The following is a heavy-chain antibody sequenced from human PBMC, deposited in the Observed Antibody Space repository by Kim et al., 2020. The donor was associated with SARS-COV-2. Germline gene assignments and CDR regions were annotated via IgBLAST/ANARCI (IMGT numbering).Heavy chain of an antibody. D-gene: IGHD3-10*01. V-gene: IGHV1-3*01. CDR3: ARDGGEVLLFREFLNMDENWFDP. CDR1: GYTFTSYA. Sequence: ASVKVSCKASGYTFTSYAMHWVRQAPGQRLEWMGWINAGNGNTKYSQKFQGRVTITRDTSASTAYMELSSLRSEDTAVYYCARDGGEVLLFREFLNMDENWFDPWGQVPLVTVSS. CDR2: INAGNGNT. J-gene: IGHJ5*02.